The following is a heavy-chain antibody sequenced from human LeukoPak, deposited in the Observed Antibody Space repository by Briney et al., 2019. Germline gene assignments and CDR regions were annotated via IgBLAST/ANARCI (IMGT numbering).Heavy chain of an antibody. J-gene: IGHJ2*01. CDR3: ARVYYSNSYDYWYFDL. CDR1: GGSITSYY. V-gene: IGHV4-59*01. CDR2: IYYSGST. Sequence: SETLSLTCTVSGGSITSYYWSWIRQPPGKGLEWIGYIYYSGSTNYNPSLKSRVTISVDRSKNQFSLKLRSVIAADTAVYYCARVYYSNSYDYWYFDLWGRGTLVTVSS. D-gene: IGHD6-13*01.